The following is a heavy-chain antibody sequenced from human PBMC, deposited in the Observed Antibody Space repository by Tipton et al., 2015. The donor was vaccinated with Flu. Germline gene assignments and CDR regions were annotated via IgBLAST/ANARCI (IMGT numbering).Heavy chain of an antibody. D-gene: IGHD2-2*01. Sequence: SLRLSCAASGFTFSSYSMNWVRQAPGKGLEWVSSISSSSSYIYYADSVKGRFTISRDNAKNSLYLQMNSLRAEDTAVYYCASPAQWNYMDVWGKGTTVTVSS. V-gene: IGHV3-21*01. J-gene: IGHJ6*03. CDR3: ASPAQWNYMDV. CDR1: GFTFSSYS. CDR2: ISSSSSYI.